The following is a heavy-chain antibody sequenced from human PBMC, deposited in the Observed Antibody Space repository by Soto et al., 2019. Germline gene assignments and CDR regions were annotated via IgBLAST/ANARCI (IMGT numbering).Heavy chain of an antibody. CDR1: GFTFSDYW. Sequence: EVQLVESGGGLVQPGGSLRLSCAASGFTFSDYWMSWVRQAPGKGLEWVASINQDGSDRRYVDSMRGRFTVSRDNTKNSLYLHMNSLRVEDTAVYFCARLYGSVTTYDYWGQGTLATVSS. CDR3: ARLYGSVTTYDY. V-gene: IGHV3-7*01. CDR2: INQDGSDR. J-gene: IGHJ4*02. D-gene: IGHD6-19*01.